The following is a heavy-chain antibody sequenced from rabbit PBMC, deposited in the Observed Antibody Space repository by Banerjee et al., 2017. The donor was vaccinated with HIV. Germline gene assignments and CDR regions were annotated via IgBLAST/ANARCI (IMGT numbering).Heavy chain of an antibody. J-gene: IGHJ4*01. D-gene: IGHD4-1*01. CDR2: IDPIFRSA. Sequence: QEPLKESGGGLVTPGGNLTLTCTASGFDFNTYGVSWVRQAPGKGLEWIGYIDPIFRSAYYASWAKGRFTISKTSWTTVTLQMTSLTAADTATYFCARDLAGVIGWNFNLWGPGTLVTVS. V-gene: IGHV1S45*01. CDR1: GFDFNTYG. CDR3: ARDLAGVIGWNFNL.